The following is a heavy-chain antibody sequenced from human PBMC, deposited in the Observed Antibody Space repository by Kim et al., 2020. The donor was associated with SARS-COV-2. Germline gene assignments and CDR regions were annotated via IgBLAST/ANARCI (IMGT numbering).Heavy chain of an antibody. CDR3: ARDDYGDSRYYYYYGMDV. D-gene: IGHD4-17*01. V-gene: IGHV3-74*01. CDR2: INSDGSST. CDR1: GFTFSSYW. J-gene: IGHJ6*02. Sequence: GGSLRLSCAASGFTFSSYWMHWVRQAPGKGLVWVSRINSDGSSTNYADSVKGRFTISRDNAKNTLYLQMNSLRAEDTAVYYCARDDYGDSRYYYYYGMDVWGQGTTVTVSS.